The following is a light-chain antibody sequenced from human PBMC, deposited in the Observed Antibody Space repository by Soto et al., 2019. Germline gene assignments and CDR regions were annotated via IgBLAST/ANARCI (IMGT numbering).Light chain of an antibody. J-gene: IGKJ1*01. CDR3: QQYNNWLLT. Sequence: DIEMTQSPSSLSASIGETVTVTCRASQSISRYLNWYQQKPGKAPTLLISAASSLERGVPLRFSGGGSGTEFTLTISSLQSEDFAVYYCQQYNNWLLTFGQGTKVDIK. CDR2: AAS. V-gene: IGKV1-39*01. CDR1: QSISRY.